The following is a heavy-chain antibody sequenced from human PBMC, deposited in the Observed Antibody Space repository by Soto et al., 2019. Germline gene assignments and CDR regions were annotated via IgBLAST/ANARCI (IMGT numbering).Heavy chain of an antibody. CDR2: IDPSDSYT. J-gene: IGHJ6*02. Sequence: PGESLKISCKGSGYSFTSYWISWVRQMPGKGLEWMGRIDPSDSYTNYSPSFQGHVTISADKSISTAYLQWSSLKASDTAMYYYARGPAVAGDYYYYGMDVWGQGTTV. CDR3: ARGPAVAGDYYYYGMDV. V-gene: IGHV5-10-1*01. D-gene: IGHD6-19*01. CDR1: GYSFTSYW.